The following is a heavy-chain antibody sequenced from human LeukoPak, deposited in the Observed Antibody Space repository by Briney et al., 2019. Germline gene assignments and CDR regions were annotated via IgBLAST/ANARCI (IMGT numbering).Heavy chain of an antibody. J-gene: IGHJ4*02. CDR3: ARGRGYNSFDY. Sequence: SETLSLTCAVYGGSFSGYYWSWIRQPPGKGLEWIGEINHSGTTNYNASLKSRVTISVDTSKNQFSLKVRSVTAADTAVYYCARGRGYNSFDYWGQGTLVIVSS. CDR1: GGSFSGYY. CDR2: INHSGTT. D-gene: IGHD5-24*01. V-gene: IGHV4-34*01.